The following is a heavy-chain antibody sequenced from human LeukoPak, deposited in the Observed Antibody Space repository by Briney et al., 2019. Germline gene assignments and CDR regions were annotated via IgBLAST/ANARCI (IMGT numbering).Heavy chain of an antibody. CDR2: INPSGGST. Sequence: ASVKVSCKASGYTFTNYHIHWVRQAPGQGLEWIGIINPSGGSTSYAQRFQGRVSMTRDTSTNTVYMELSSLRSEDTAVYYCARASERYGGINFDYWGQGTLVTVSS. J-gene: IGHJ4*02. CDR3: ARASERYGGINFDY. D-gene: IGHD4-23*01. CDR1: GYTFTNYH. V-gene: IGHV1-46*01.